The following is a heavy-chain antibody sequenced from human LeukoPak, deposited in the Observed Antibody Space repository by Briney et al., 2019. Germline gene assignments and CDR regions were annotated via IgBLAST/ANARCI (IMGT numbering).Heavy chain of an antibody. J-gene: IGHJ4*02. Sequence: GGSLRLSCAASGFTFSSYAMSWVRQAPGKGLEWVSAISGSGGSTYYADSVKGRFTISRDNSKNTLYLQMNSLRAEDTAVYYCARDLPPFYCSGGSCPFDYWGQGTLVTVSS. CDR3: ARDLPPFYCSGGSCPFDY. CDR2: ISGSGGST. D-gene: IGHD2-15*01. V-gene: IGHV3-23*01. CDR1: GFTFSSYA.